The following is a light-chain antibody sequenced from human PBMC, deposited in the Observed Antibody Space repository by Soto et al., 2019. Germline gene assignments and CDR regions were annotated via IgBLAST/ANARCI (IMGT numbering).Light chain of an antibody. CDR2: GAS. V-gene: IGKV3-20*01. CDR1: QSVSSSF. Sequence: ILLPQSPAPLSISPGERATLSCRASQSVSSSFSAWHQQTPRQAPRLLFDGASSRAAGIPDRFSGRWSGTYFTLTISILEAEDFVVYCCQQYGWSPRTFGQGTKVDIK. J-gene: IGKJ1*01. CDR3: QQYGWSPRT.